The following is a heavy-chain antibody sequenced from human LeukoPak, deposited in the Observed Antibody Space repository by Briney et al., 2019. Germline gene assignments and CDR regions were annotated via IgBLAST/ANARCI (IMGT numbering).Heavy chain of an antibody. CDR3: ARGSNWNYGSPIDY. CDR1: GFTVSSNY. D-gene: IGHD1-7*01. V-gene: IGHV3-66*01. J-gene: IGHJ4*02. Sequence: GGSLRLSCAASGFTVSSNYMSWVRQAPGKGQEWVSVIYSGGSTYYADSVKGRFTISRDNSKNTLYLQMNSLRAEDTAVYYCARGSNWNYGSPIDYWGQGTLVTVSS. CDR2: IYSGGST.